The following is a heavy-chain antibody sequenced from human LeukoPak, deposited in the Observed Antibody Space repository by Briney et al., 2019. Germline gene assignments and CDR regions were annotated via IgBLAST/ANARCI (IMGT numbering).Heavy chain of an antibody. CDR3: ARTMVRGVLDY. CDR2: IYYSGST. J-gene: IGHJ4*02. CDR1: GGSISSSSYY. D-gene: IGHD3-10*01. V-gene: IGHV4-39*01. Sequence: ASETLSLTCTLSGGSISSSSYYWGWIRQPPGKGLEWIGSIYYSGSTYYNPSRKSRVTISVDTSKNQFSLKLSSVTAADTAVYYCARTMVRGVLDYWGQGTLVTVSS.